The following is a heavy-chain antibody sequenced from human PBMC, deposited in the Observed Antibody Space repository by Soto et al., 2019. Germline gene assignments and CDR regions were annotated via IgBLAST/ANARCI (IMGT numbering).Heavy chain of an antibody. CDR1: GYSISSGYY. J-gene: IGHJ4*02. CDR3: AEGYYFDY. CDR2: IYHSGST. Sequence: SETLSLTCTVSGYSISSGYYWGWIRQPPGKGLEWIGSIYHSGSTYYNPSLKSRVTISVDTSKNQFSLKVSSVTAADTAVYYCAEGYYFDYWGQGTLVTVSS. V-gene: IGHV4-38-2*02.